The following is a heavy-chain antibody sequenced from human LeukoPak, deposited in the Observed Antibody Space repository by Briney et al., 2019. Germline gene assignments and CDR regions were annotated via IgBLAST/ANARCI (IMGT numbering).Heavy chain of an antibody. CDR1: GYTFTSYY. D-gene: IGHD3-22*01. CDR2: INPSGGST. J-gene: IGHJ5*02. V-gene: IGHV1-46*01. CDR3: ARETPLRGDTSGPRRFDP. Sequence: ASVKVSCKASGYTFTSYYMHWVRQAPGQGLEWMGIINPSGGSTSYAQKFQGRVTMTRDTSTSTVYMELSSLRSEDTAVYYCARETPLRGDTSGPRRFDPWGQGTLVTVSS.